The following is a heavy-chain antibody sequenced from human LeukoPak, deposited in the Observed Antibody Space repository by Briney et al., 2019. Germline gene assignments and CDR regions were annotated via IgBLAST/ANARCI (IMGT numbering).Heavy chain of an antibody. CDR3: ARGVAVAGSYYFDY. Sequence: GGSLRLSCAASGFTFSSYEMNWVRQAPGKGLEWVSYISSSGSTIYYADSVRGRFTISRDNAKNSLYLQMNSLRAEDTAVYYCARGVAVAGSYYFDYWGQGTLVTVSS. J-gene: IGHJ4*02. V-gene: IGHV3-48*03. D-gene: IGHD6-19*01. CDR1: GFTFSSYE. CDR2: ISSSGSTI.